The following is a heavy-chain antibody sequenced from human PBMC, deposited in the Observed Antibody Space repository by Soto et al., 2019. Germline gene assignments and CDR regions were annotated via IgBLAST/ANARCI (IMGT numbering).Heavy chain of an antibody. CDR2: INHSGST. CDR1: GGSCRGYY. V-gene: IGHV4-34*01. Sequence: PSETLSLTCAVYGGSCRGYYWSWIRQPPGKGLEWIGEINHSGSTNYNPSLKSRVTISVDTSKNQFSLKLRSVTAADTAVYYCARDRGGNNAGFDYWGQGTLVTVSS. J-gene: IGHJ4*02. D-gene: IGHD2-15*01. CDR3: ARDRGGNNAGFDY.